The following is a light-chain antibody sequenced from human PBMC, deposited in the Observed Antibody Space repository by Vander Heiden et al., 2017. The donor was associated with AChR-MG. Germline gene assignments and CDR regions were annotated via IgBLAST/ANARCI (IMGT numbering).Light chain of an antibody. V-gene: IGKV2-28*01. CDR3: MQALQTPLT. CDR2: LGS. J-gene: IGKJ4*01. CDR1: PSLLHSNGYNY. Sequence: DMVMTQSPLSLPVTPGERASISCTSSPSLLHSNGYNYLDWYLQKPGQSQQLVIYLGSNRASGVPDRFSGSGSGTDFTLKISRVEAEDVGVYYCMQALQTPLTFGGGTKVEIK.